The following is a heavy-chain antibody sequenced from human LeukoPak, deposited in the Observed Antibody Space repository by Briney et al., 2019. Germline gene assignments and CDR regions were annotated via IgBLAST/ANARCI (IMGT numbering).Heavy chain of an antibody. V-gene: IGHV4-4*07. CDR2: IYTSGST. J-gene: IGHJ2*01. CDR1: GGSISSYY. Sequence: KPSETLSLTCTVSGGSISSYYWSWIRQPAGKGLEWIGRIYTSGSTNYNPSLKSRVTMSVDTSKNQFSLKLSSVTAADTAVYYCARGIGYCSSTSCHRAGYWYFDLWGRGTLVTVSS. D-gene: IGHD2-2*01. CDR3: ARGIGYCSSTSCHRAGYWYFDL.